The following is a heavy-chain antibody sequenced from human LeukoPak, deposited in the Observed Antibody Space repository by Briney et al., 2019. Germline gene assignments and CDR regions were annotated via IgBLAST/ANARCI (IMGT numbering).Heavy chain of an antibody. CDR2: ISYDGINE. V-gene: IGHV3-30*03. D-gene: IGHD4-17*01. CDR1: GFTFRNYG. J-gene: IGHJ1*01. Sequence: GGSLRLSCVVSGFTFRNYGMKWVRQAPGKGLGWVAVISYDGINEYYVDSVKGRFTISRDNSKNSLYLQMESLTIEDTAVYYCATGRVDYGDYGVVKHWGQGTLVTVSS. CDR3: ATGRVDYGDYGVVKH.